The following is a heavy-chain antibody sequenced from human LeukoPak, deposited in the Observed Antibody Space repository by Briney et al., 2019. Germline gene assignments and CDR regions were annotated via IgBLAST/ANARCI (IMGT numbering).Heavy chain of an antibody. D-gene: IGHD5-12*01. J-gene: IGHJ6*04. CDR2: IIPIFGTA. CDR1: GGTFSSYA. Sequence: ASVKVSCKASGGTFSSYAISWVRQAPGQGLEWMGGIIPIFGTANYAQKFQGRVTITADESTSTAYMELSSLRSEDTAVYYCARSLIVANPLDVWGKGTTVTVSS. V-gene: IGHV1-69*13. CDR3: ARSLIVANPLDV.